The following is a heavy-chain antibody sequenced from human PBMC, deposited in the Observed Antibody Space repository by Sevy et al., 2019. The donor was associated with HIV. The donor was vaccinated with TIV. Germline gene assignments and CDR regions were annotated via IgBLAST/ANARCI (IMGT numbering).Heavy chain of an antibody. Sequence: GGSLRLSCAASGFTFSSYWMSWVRQAPGKGLEWVANIKQDGSEKYYVDSVKGRITISKDNAKNSPYLQMKSLRADDTAVYYCARDSNCSSTSCNGNTTGGMDVWGKGTTVTVSS. V-gene: IGHV3-7*01. J-gene: IGHJ6*03. D-gene: IGHD2-2*01. CDR1: GFTFSSYW. CDR2: IKQDGSEK. CDR3: ARDSNCSSTSCNGNTTGGMDV.